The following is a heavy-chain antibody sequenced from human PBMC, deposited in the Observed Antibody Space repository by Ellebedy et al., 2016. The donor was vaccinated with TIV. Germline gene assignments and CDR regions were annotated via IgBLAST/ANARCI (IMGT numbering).Heavy chain of an antibody. CDR1: GFTFSGYS. CDR2: ISSSSSTI. CDR3: ARVEPFYCSSTSCKNLGSDY. D-gene: IGHD2-2*01. J-gene: IGHJ4*02. V-gene: IGHV3-48*04. Sequence: GESLKISXAASGFTFSGYSMNWVRQAPGKGLEWVSYISSSSSTIYYADSVKGRFTISRDNAKNSLYLQMNSLRAEDTAVYYCARVEPFYCSSTSCKNLGSDYWGQGTLVTVSS.